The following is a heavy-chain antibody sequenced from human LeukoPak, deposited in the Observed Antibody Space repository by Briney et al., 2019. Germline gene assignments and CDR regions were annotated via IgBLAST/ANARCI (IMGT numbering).Heavy chain of an antibody. CDR2: NCYSGSA. CDR3: ARDMTDWWFDP. D-gene: IGHD3-9*01. Sequence: PSETLSLTCTVSGGSISSYYWSWIRQPPGKGLEWIGYNCYSGSANYNPSLKSRVTISVDSSKNQFSLKLSSVTAADTAVYYCARDMTDWWFDPWGQGTLVTVSS. J-gene: IGHJ5*02. CDR1: GGSISSYY. V-gene: IGHV4-59*12.